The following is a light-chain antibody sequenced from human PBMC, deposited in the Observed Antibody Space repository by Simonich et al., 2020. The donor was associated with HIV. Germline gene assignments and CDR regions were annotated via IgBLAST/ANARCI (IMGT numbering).Light chain of an antibody. V-gene: IGKV3-15*01. J-gene: IGKJ1*01. CDR1: QRVSSN. Sequence: DIVMTQSPATLSVSPGERATLSCRASQRVSSNVAWYQQRPGQAPRLLIYGASTRATGIPARVSGSGAGTEFTLTINSMQSEDVAVYYCQQYNDWPPWTFGQGTKVEIK. CDR3: QQYNDWPPWT. CDR2: GAS.